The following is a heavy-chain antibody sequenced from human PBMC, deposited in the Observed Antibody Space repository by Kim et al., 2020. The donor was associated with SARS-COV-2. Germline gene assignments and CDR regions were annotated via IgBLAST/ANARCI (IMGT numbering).Heavy chain of an antibody. D-gene: IGHD1-1*01. CDR3: AKDYAYNVDV. CDR2: ISAHNGDT. CDR1: GYTFTTSG. Sequence: ASVKVSCKTSGYTFTTSGVSWVRQAPGLGLEWEGWISAHNGDTHYAQKFQDRLTMTTDTSTSTAYMELRSLRSDDTAIYYCAKDYAYNVDVWGQGTTVTVSS. J-gene: IGHJ6*02. V-gene: IGHV1-18*01.